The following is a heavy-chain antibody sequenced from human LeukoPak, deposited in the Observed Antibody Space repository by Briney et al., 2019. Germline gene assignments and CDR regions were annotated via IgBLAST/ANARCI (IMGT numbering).Heavy chain of an antibody. CDR2: ISSNGGST. J-gene: IGHJ4*02. Sequence: GGSLRLSCAASGFTFSSYAMYWVRQAPGKGLEYVLGISSNGGSTYYANSVKGRFTISRDNSKNTLYLQMGSLRAEDMAVYYCATDYNNYGGSDYWGPGTLVTVSS. CDR1: GFTFSSYA. V-gene: IGHV3-64*01. D-gene: IGHD4-11*01. CDR3: ATDYNNYGGSDY.